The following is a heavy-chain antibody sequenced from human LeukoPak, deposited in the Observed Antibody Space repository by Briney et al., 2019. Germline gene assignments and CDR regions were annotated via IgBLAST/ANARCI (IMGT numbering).Heavy chain of an antibody. J-gene: IGHJ4*02. D-gene: IGHD3-22*01. Sequence: SETLSLTCAVYGGSFSGYYWSWIRQPPGKGLEWIGEINHSGSTNYNPSLKSRVTISVDTSKNQFSLKLSSVTAADTAVYYCARASDDSSGYYYPPFDYWGQGTLVTVSS. CDR1: GGSFSGYY. V-gene: IGHV4-34*01. CDR3: ARASDDSSGYYYPPFDY. CDR2: INHSGST.